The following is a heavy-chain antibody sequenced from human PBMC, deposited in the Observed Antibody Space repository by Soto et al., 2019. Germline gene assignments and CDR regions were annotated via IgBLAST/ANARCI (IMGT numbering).Heavy chain of an antibody. D-gene: IGHD6-13*01. J-gene: IGHJ4*02. CDR2: ISWNSGSR. CDR1: GFTFHDHS. V-gene: IGHV3-9*01. Sequence: PGGSLRLSCAASGFTFHDHSMHWVRQAPGKGLEWVSGISWNSGSRGYADSVKGRFTISRDNARNSLYLQMNSLRPEDTALYYCAKDLRSTTWYTISFFDYWGQGALVTVSS. CDR3: AKDLRSTTWYTISFFDY.